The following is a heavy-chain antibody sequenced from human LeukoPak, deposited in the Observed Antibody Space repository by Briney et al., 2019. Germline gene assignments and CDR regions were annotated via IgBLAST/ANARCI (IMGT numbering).Heavy chain of an antibody. D-gene: IGHD3-22*01. J-gene: IGHJ1*01. CDR2: IYYSGST. V-gene: IGHV4-39*02. CDR3: AREMRYSRGYYHAEYFHH. Sequence: PSKTLSLTCTVSGGSISSYYWGWVRQPPGKGLEWIATIYYSGSTYYNPSLKTRVTISVDTSKNQFSLKLSSVTAADTAVYYCAREMRYSRGYYHAEYFHHWGQGTLVTVSS. CDR1: GGSISSYY.